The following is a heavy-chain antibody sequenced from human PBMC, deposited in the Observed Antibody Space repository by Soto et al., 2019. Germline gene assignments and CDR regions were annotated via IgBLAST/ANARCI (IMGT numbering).Heavy chain of an antibody. V-gene: IGHV1-8*01. CDR2: MNPNSGNT. J-gene: IGHJ6*03. Sequence: AASVKVSCKASGYTFTSYDINWVRQATGQGLEWMGWMNPNSGNTGYAQKFQGRVTMTRNTSISTAYMELSSLRSEDTAVYYCARVRSLTIFGVVTPYMDVWGKGTTVTVSS. D-gene: IGHD3-3*01. CDR1: GYTFTSYD. CDR3: ARVRSLTIFGVVTPYMDV.